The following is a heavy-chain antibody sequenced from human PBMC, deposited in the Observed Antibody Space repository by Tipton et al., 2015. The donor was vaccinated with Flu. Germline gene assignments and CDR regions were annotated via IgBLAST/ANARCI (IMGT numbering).Heavy chain of an antibody. J-gene: IGHJ4*02. D-gene: IGHD6-19*01. CDR1: GFTFSSYW. Sequence: SLRLSCAASGFTFSSYWMSWVRQAPGKGLEWVANIKQDGSEKYYVDSVKGRFTISRDNAKNSLYLQMNSLRAEDTAVYYCARESLVTPEDIAVTPDWGQGTLVTVSS. CDR2: IKQDGSEK. CDR3: ARESLVTPEDIAVTPD. V-gene: IGHV3-7*01.